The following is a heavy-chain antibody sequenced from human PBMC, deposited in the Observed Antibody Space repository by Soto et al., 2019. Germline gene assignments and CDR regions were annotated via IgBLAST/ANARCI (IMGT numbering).Heavy chain of an antibody. Sequence: SETLSLTCAVSSGSISSSNWWSWVRQPPGKGLEWIGEIYHSGSTNYNPSLKSRVTISVDKSKNQFSLKLSSVIAADTAVYYCARAGEQQLVSAFDIWGQGTMVT. D-gene: IGHD6-13*01. CDR1: SGSISSSNW. CDR3: ARAGEQQLVSAFDI. V-gene: IGHV4-4*02. CDR2: IYHSGST. J-gene: IGHJ3*02.